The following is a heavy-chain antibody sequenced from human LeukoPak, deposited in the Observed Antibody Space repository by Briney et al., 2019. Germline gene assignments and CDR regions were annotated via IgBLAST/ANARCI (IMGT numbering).Heavy chain of an antibody. D-gene: IGHD6-6*01. V-gene: IGHV4-4*07. CDR3: ARVVGQGIAARPGRYYYYYMDV. CDR1: GGSISSYY. J-gene: IGHJ6*03. CDR2: FYTSGST. Sequence: SETLSLTCTVSGGSISSYYWSWIRQPAGKGLEWIGRFYTSGSTNYNPSPKSRVTMSVDTSKNQFSLKLSSVTAADTAVYYCARVVGQGIAARPGRYYYYYMDVWGKGTTVTVSS.